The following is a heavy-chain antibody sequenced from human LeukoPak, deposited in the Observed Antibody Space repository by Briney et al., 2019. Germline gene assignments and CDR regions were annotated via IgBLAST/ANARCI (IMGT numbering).Heavy chain of an antibody. V-gene: IGHV4-34*01. CDR2: INHSGST. CDR1: GGSFSGYY. J-gene: IGHJ4*02. D-gene: IGHD3-22*01. CDR3: ARVLRRYYYDSSGHIFDY. Sequence: SETLSLTCAVYGGSFSGYYWSWIRQPPGKGLEWIGEINHSGSTNYNPSLKSRVTISVDTSKNQFSLKLSSVTAADTAVYYCARVLRRYYYDSSGHIFDYWGQGTLVTVSS.